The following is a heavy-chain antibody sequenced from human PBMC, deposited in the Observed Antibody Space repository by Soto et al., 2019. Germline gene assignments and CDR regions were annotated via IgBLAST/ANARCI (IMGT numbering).Heavy chain of an antibody. V-gene: IGHV4-61*08. CDR2: IYYSGST. J-gene: IGHJ6*02. CDR3: ARVGPIIYSFHYYYGMDV. Sequence: SETLSLTCSVSGASIYNGGYFWSWIRQSPGKGLEWIGYIYYSGSTYNNPSLKSRVTISVDTSKNQSSLKLSSVTAADTAVYYCARVGPIIYSFHYYYGMDVWGQGTTVTVSS. D-gene: IGHD5-18*01. CDR1: GASIYNGGYF.